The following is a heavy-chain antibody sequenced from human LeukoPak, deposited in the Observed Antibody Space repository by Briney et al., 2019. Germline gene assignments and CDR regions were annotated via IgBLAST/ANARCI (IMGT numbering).Heavy chain of an antibody. J-gene: IGHJ6*02. CDR3: ARDAHNYYYGMDV. Sequence: GGSLRLSCAASGFTFSSYGMHWVRQAPGKGLEWVAVISYDGSNKYYADSVKGRFTISRDNSKNTLYLQMNSLRAEDTAVYYCARDAHNYYYGMDVWGQGTTVTVSS. V-gene: IGHV3-30*03. CDR2: ISYDGSNK. CDR1: GFTFSSYG.